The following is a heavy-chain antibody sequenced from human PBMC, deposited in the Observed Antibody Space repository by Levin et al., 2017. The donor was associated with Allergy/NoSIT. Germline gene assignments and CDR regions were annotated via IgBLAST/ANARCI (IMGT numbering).Heavy chain of an antibody. D-gene: IGHD4-17*01. J-gene: IGHJ4*02. CDR1: GLTVSSNY. CDR2: IYSGGSA. CDR3: ARGGSTVTSDY. V-gene: IGHV3-53*01. Sequence: GESLKISCAASGLTVSSNYMSWVRQAPGKGLEWVSVIYSGGSAYYADACPVRFPLSRDNSQNTLYLQMNSLRTEDTAVYYCARGGSTVTSDYWGQGTLVNVSS.